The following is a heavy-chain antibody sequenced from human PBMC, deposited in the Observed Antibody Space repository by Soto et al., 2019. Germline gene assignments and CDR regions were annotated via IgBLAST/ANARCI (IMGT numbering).Heavy chain of an antibody. V-gene: IGHV3-73*01. CDR2: IRDRAYNYAT. Sequence: ESGGGVVQPGESLKLSCAASGFVFKDSSIHWVRQASGKGLEWVGRIRDRAYNYATAYTASVKGRFTVSRDDSNNTAYLQMDSLKTEDTAIYYCTRLISAAQDYWGQGTLVTVSS. D-gene: IGHD3-10*01. CDR1: GFVFKDSS. J-gene: IGHJ4*02. CDR3: TRLISAAQDY.